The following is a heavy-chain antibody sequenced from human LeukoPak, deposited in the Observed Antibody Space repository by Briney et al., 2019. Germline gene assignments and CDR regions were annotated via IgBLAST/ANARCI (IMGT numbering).Heavy chain of an antibody. CDR1: GFTFSNYG. CDR2: IWYDGSNK. CDR3: ARALDIVATITPIDY. V-gene: IGHV3-33*01. J-gene: IGHJ4*02. D-gene: IGHD5-12*01. Sequence: PGGSLRLSCAASGFTFSNYGMHWVRQAPGKGLEWVAVIWYDGSNKYYADSVKGRFIISRDNSKNTLYLQMNSLRAEDTAVYYCARALDIVATITPIDYWGQGTLVTVSS.